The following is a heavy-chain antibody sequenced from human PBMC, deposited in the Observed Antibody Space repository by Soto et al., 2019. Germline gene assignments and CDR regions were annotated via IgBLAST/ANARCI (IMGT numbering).Heavy chain of an antibody. CDR3: ARDKGGGILDY. CDR1: GFTFSSYG. CDR2: IWYDRSNK. Sequence: GGSLRLSCAASGFTFSSYGMHWVRQAPGKGLEWVAVIWYDRSNKYYADSVKGRFTISRDNSKNTLYLQMNSLRAEDTAVYYCARDKGGGILDYWGQGTLVTVSS. J-gene: IGHJ4*02. V-gene: IGHV3-33*01. D-gene: IGHD6-13*01.